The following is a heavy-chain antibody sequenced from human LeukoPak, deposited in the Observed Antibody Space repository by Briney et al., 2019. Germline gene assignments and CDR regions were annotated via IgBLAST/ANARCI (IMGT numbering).Heavy chain of an antibody. CDR2: ISGSGGSGGST. V-gene: IGHV3-23*01. CDR3: AISYDSSGYYLPFDY. J-gene: IGHJ4*02. Sequence: PGGSLRLSCAASGFTFSSYALSWGRQAPGKGLEWVSAISGSGGSGGSTYYADSVKGRFTVSRDNSKNTLYLQMNSLRAEDTAVYYCAISYDSSGYYLPFDYWGQGTLVTVSS. D-gene: IGHD3-22*01. CDR1: GFTFSSYA.